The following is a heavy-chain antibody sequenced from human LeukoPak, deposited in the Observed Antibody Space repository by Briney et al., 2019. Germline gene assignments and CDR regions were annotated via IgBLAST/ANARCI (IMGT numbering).Heavy chain of an antibody. CDR3: ARGSFYDFNWFGP. CDR1: EYTFTGYY. CDR2: INPNSGGT. D-gene: IGHD3/OR15-3a*01. V-gene: IGHV1-2*06. Sequence: GASVKVSCKASEYTFTGYYMHWVRQAPGQGLEWMGRINPNSGGTNYAQKFQGRVTMTRDTSISTAYMELSRLRSDDTAVYYCARGSFYDFNWFGPWGQGTLVTVSS. J-gene: IGHJ5*02.